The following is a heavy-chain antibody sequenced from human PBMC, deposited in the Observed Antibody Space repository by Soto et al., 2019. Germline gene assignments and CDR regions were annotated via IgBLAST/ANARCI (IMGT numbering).Heavy chain of an antibody. V-gene: IGHV4-34*01. D-gene: IGHD3-9*01. J-gene: IGHJ5*02. CDR3: ARGKERTYYDILTGLATGNWFDP. Sequence: SETLSLTCAVYGGSFSGYYWSWIRQPPGKGLEWIGEINHSGSTNYNPSLKSRVTISVDTSKNQFSLKLSSVTAADTAVYYCARGKERTYYDILTGLATGNWFDPWCQGTLVTV. CDR1: GGSFSGYY. CDR2: INHSGST.